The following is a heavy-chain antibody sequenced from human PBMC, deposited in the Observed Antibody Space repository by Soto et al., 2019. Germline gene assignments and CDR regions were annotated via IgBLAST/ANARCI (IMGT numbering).Heavy chain of an antibody. J-gene: IGHJ5*02. CDR2: IIPILGIA. Sequence: GTSVKVSCKASGGTFSSYTISWVRQAPGQGLEWMGRIIPILGIANYAQKFQGRVTITADKSTSTAYMELSSLRSEDTAVYYCASHPDLGYCSGGSCYSRWFDPWGQGTLVTVSS. CDR3: ASHPDLGYCSGGSCYSRWFDP. D-gene: IGHD2-15*01. V-gene: IGHV1-69*02. CDR1: GGTFSSYT.